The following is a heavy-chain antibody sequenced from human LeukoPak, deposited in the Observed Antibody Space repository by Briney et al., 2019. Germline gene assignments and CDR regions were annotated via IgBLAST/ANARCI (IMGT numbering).Heavy chain of an antibody. D-gene: IGHD3-22*01. CDR1: GFTFSSYS. V-gene: IGHV3-23*01. CDR3: AKGNSGYYYDY. CDR2: IRDNGATT. J-gene: IGHJ4*02. Sequence: PGASLRLSCAASGFTFSSYSMSWVRQAPGKGLEWVSSIRDNGATTYHADSVKGRFTISRDNSKNTAYLQMNSLRAEDTAVYFCAKGNSGYYYDYWGQGTLVIVSS.